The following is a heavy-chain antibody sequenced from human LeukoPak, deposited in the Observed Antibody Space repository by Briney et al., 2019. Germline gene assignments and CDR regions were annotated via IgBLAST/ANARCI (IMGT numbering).Heavy chain of an antibody. CDR1: GGSISSNNW. Sequence: SETLSLTCTVSGGSISSNNWWSWVRQPPGKGLEWIGEIYHSGSTNYNPSLKSRVSISVDKSKNQFSLKLSSVTAADTAVYYCARVAGDYYYYHMDVWGKGTTVTVSS. V-gene: IGHV4-4*02. J-gene: IGHJ6*03. CDR2: IYHSGST. CDR3: ARVAGDYYYYHMDV. D-gene: IGHD2-15*01.